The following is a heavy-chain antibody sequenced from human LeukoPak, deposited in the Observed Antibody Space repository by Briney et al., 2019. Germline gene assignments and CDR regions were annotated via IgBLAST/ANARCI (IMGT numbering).Heavy chain of an antibody. Sequence: GGSLRLSCAASRFTISSYAMSWVRQAPGKGLEWVSGISGSSGSTYYADSVKGRFTIARDKSKNTVYLQMNSLRAEDTAVYYCAKAYYGDYATAPRDFYYWGQGTLVTVSS. J-gene: IGHJ4*02. CDR1: RFTISSYA. D-gene: IGHD4-17*01. V-gene: IGHV3-23*01. CDR3: AKAYYGDYATAPRDFYY. CDR2: ISGSSGST.